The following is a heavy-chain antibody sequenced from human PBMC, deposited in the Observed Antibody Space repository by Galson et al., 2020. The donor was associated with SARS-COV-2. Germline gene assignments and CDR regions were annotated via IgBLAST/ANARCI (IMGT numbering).Heavy chain of an antibody. J-gene: IGHJ6*02. D-gene: IGHD2-21*01. CDR3: AKFGESHSGSPNIRGMDA. V-gene: IGHV3-30*18. Sequence: TGGSLRLSCAASGFNFRIYGMHWVRQAPGKGLEGVALTSYDGSNKYYADSVKGRFTISRDNSRNTLYLQMNSLRVEDTALYYCAKFGESHSGSPNIRGMDAGGQGTTVTVSS. CDR1: GFNFRIYG. CDR2: TSYDGSNK.